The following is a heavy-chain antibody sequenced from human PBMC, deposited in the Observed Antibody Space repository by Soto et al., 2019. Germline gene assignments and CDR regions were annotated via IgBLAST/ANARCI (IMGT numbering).Heavy chain of an antibody. J-gene: IGHJ4*02. CDR2: IYHSGST. CDR3: ASLRSGWGIDY. D-gene: IGHD6-19*01. Sequence: QLQLQESGSGLVKPSQTLSLTCAVSGGSISSGGYSWSWIRQPPGKGLEWIGYIYHSGSTYYNPSLKSRVTISVDRSKNQFALKLSSVTAADTAVYYCASLRSGWGIDYWGQGTLVTVSS. V-gene: IGHV4-30-2*01. CDR1: GGSISSGGYS.